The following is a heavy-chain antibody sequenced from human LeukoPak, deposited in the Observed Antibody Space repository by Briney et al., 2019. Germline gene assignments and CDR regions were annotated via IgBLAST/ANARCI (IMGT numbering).Heavy chain of an antibody. CDR2: ISYDGSNK. V-gene: IGHV3-30-3*01. CDR3: AREPARGSSLVLLWFGELLD. J-gene: IGHJ4*02. Sequence: GGSLRLSCAASGFTFSSYAMHWVRQAPGKGLEWVAVISYDGSNKYYADSVKGRFTISRDNSKNTLYLQMNSLRAEDTAVYYCAREPARGSSLVLLWFGELLDWGQGTLVTVSS. CDR1: GFTFSSYA. D-gene: IGHD3-10*01.